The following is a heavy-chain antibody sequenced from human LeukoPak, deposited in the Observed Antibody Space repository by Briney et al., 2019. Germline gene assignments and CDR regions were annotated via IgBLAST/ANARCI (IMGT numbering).Heavy chain of an antibody. J-gene: IGHJ4*02. D-gene: IGHD1-1*01. CDR2: LSPDGGTT. CDR1: GFTFRSYW. V-gene: IGHV3-74*01. CDR3: AKDSPSRTATTEVPDDY. Sequence: QPGGSLRLSCAASGFTFRSYWMHWVRQAPGKGLVWVSRLSPDGGTTDYSDSVRGRFTIYRDNAKNSLYLQMNSLRAEDTAVYYCAKDSPSRTATTEVPDDYWGQGTLVTVSS.